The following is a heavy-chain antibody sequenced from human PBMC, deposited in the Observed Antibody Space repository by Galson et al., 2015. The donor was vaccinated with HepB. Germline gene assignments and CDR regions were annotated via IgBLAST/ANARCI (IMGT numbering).Heavy chain of an antibody. CDR2: ISSSSSTI. V-gene: IGHV3-48*01. Sequence: SLRLSCAASGFTFSSYSMNWVRQAPGKGLEWVSYISSSSSTIYYADSVKGRFTISRDNAKNSLYLQMNSLRAEDTAVYYCARGRMTTVIRFFDYWGQGTLVTVSS. D-gene: IGHD4-17*01. CDR1: GFTFSSYS. J-gene: IGHJ4*02. CDR3: ARGRMTTVIRFFDY.